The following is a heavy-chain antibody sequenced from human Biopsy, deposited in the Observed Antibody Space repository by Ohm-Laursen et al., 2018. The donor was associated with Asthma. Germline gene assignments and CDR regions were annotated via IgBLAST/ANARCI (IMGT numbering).Heavy chain of an antibody. J-gene: IGHJ4*02. CDR2: IYHSGST. Sequence: PSETLSLTCAVSGGSISSGGYSWSWIRQPPGKGLEWIGYIYHSGSTYYNPPLKSRVTISVDRSKNQFSLKLSSVTAADTAVYYCARVKDGYNFDYWGQGTLVTVSS. CDR1: GGSISSGGYS. D-gene: IGHD5-24*01. V-gene: IGHV4-30-2*01. CDR3: ARVKDGYNFDY.